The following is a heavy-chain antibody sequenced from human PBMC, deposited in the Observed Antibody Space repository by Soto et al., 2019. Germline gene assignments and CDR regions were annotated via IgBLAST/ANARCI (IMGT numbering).Heavy chain of an antibody. J-gene: IGHJ4*02. D-gene: IGHD5-18*01. CDR1: AYTFTSYW. V-gene: IGHV5-51*01. CDR2: IYPGDSDT. Sequence: GESLKISCXGSAYTFTSYWIGWVRQMPGKGLEWMGIIYPGDSDTRYSPSFEGQVTISADKSISTAYLQWSGLKASDAAMYYCARMDVDTGMAPREWGQGTLVTVSS. CDR3: ARMDVDTGMAPRE.